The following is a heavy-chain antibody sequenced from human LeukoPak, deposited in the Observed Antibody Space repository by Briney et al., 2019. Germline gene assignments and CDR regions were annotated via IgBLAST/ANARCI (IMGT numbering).Heavy chain of an antibody. J-gene: IGHJ4*02. D-gene: IGHD6-19*01. Sequence: SETLSLTCTVSGGSISSSSYYWGWIRQPPGKGLEWIGSIYYSGSTYYNLSLKSRVTISVDTSKNQFSLKLSSVTAADTAVYYCARDSSGWYPSWGQGTLVTVSS. CDR2: IYYSGST. V-gene: IGHV4-39*07. CDR3: ARDSSGWYPS. CDR1: GGSISSSSYY.